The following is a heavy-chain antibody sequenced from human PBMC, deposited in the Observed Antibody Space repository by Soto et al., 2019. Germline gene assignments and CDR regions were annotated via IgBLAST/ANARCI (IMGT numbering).Heavy chain of an antibody. V-gene: IGHV3-15*07. CDR3: SHGYYQYFDS. J-gene: IGHJ4*02. Sequence: GGSLRLSCAVPGVTLTNVWMNWVRQAPGKGPEWVGRIKSKTDGGTTDYAAPVKGRFTISRDDSENTLYLQMNSLKTEDTAVYYCSHGYYQYFDSWGQGTLVTVSS. CDR1: GVTLTNVW. CDR2: IKSKTDGGTT. D-gene: IGHD5-18*01.